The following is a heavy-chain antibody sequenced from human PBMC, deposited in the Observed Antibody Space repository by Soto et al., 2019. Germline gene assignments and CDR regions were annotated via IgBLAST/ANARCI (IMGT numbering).Heavy chain of an antibody. CDR3: ARVTHLIPAAYYYYGMDV. D-gene: IGHD2-2*01. CDR2: INHSGST. V-gene: IGHV4-34*01. Sequence: TSETLSLTCAVYGGSFSGYYLSWIRQPPGKGLEWIGEINHSGSTSYNPSLKSRVTISVDTSKNQFSLKLSSVTAADTAVYYCARVTHLIPAAYYYYGMDVWGQGTTVTVSS. J-gene: IGHJ6*02. CDR1: GGSFSGYY.